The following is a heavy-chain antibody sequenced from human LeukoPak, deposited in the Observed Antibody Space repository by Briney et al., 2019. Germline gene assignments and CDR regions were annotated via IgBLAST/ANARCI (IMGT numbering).Heavy chain of an antibody. CDR2: ISGSGGST. CDR1: GFTFSSYG. CDR3: AKWYSSSWYYYDYYGMDV. J-gene: IGHJ6*02. Sequence: GGSLRLSCAASGFTFSSYGMHWVRQAPGKGLEWVSAISGSGGSTYYADSVKGRFTISRDNSKNTLYLQMNSLRAEDTAVYYCAKWYSSSWYYYDYYGMDVWGQGTTVTVSS. D-gene: IGHD6-13*01. V-gene: IGHV3-23*01.